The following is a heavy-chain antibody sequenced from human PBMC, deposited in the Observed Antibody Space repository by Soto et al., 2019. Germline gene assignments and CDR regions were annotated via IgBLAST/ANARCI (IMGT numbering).Heavy chain of an antibody. CDR2: ISYDGSNK. CDR3: AREWGTTSYYYYYYGMDV. Sequence: QVQLVESGGGVVQPGRSLRLSCAASGFTFSSYAMHWVRQAPGKGLEWVAVISYDGSNKYYADSVKGRFTISRDNSKNTLYLQMNSLRAEDTAVYYCAREWGTTSYYYYYYGMDVWGQGTTVTVSS. D-gene: IGHD1-7*01. V-gene: IGHV3-30-3*01. CDR1: GFTFSSYA. J-gene: IGHJ6*02.